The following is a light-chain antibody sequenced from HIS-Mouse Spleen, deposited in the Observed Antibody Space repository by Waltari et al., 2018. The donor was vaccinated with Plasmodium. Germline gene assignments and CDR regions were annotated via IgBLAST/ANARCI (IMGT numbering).Light chain of an antibody. CDR2: EGS. V-gene: IGLV2-23*01. J-gene: IGLJ3*02. CDR3: CSYAGSSTWV. CDR1: SSDVGSYNL. Sequence: QSALTQPASVSGSPGQSITISCTGTSSDVGSYNLVSWYQQHPSKAPKLMIYEGSKRPSVVSNRFSGSKSGNTASLTISVLQAEDEADYYCCSYAGSSTWVFGGGTKLTVL.